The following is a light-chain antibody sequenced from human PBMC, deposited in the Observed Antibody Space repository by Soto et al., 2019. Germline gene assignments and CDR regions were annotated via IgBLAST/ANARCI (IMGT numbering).Light chain of an antibody. CDR2: GAS. J-gene: IGKJ1*01. CDR3: QQYAYSPGT. Sequence: EIVMTQSPDTLSVSPVERATLSFRASQSVSSNLAWYQQRPGQAPRLLISGASSRATGIPDRFGGSGSGTDFTLTISRLEPEDFAVYYCQQYAYSPGTFGQGTKVDIK. V-gene: IGKV3-20*01. CDR1: QSVSSN.